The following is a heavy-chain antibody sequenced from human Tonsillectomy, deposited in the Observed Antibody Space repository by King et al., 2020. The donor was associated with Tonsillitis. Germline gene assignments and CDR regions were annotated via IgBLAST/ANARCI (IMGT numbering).Heavy chain of an antibody. V-gene: IGHV3-33*05. D-gene: IGHD6-25*01. J-gene: IGHJ4*02. CDR3: ERDRLYSSGWTIDY. CDR1: GFTFRNYG. CDR2: IAYDGSRI. Sequence: VQLVESGGGVVQPERSLRLSCAASGFTFRNYGMHWVRQAPGKGLDWVAVIAYDGSRINYADSVKGRFAISRDNANSTLYLQVNSLRAEDTALYYCERDRLYSSGWTIDYWGQGTPVIVSS.